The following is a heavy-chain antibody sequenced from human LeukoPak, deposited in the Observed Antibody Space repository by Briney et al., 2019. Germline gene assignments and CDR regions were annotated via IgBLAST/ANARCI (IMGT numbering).Heavy chain of an antibody. Sequence: GGSLRLSCAASGFTFSNYGMHWVRQAPGKGLEWVAVISSDGSNKYYADSVKGRFTISRDNSKNTLFLQMNSLRAEDTAVYFCATVFKGSSLQDYWGQGTLVTVSS. D-gene: IGHD1-26*01. V-gene: IGHV3-30*03. CDR1: GFTFSNYG. CDR2: ISSDGSNK. J-gene: IGHJ4*02. CDR3: ATVFKGSSLQDY.